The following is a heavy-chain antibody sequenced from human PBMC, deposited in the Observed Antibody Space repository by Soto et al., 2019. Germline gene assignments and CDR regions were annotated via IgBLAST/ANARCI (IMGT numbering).Heavy chain of an antibody. D-gene: IGHD3-3*01. Sequence: QVHLQESGPGLVKPSETLSLTCTVSGGAISTYYWTWIRQPAGKGLEWIGRIYSSWSTKYNPSLQSRVTMSLDTSNNQFSLRLTSVTAADTAVYYCARGQRFSDWFDPWGQGTLVTVSS. V-gene: IGHV4-4*07. CDR2: IYSSWST. J-gene: IGHJ5*02. CDR1: GGAISTYY. CDR3: ARGQRFSDWFDP.